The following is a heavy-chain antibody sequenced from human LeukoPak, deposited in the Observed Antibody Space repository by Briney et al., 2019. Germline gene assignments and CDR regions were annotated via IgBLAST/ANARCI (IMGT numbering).Heavy chain of an antibody. J-gene: IGHJ4*02. CDR3: ARGGAAPYCFDY. CDR2: IYHGGST. D-gene: IGHD6-13*01. CDR1: GGSFSGYY. Sequence: SETLSLTCAVYGGSFSGYYWSWIRQPPGKALEWIGYIYHGGSTYYNSSLKNRVTMSVDGSKNQFSLKLNSVTAADTAVYYCARGGAAPYCFDYWGPGTLVTVSS. V-gene: IGHV4-34*01.